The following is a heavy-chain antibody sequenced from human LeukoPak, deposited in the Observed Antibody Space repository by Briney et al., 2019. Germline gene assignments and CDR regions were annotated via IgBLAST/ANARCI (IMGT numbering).Heavy chain of an antibody. CDR3: ARDTEIKAVAGIFY. D-gene: IGHD6-19*01. Sequence: TGGSLRLSCAASGFTFSSFTMNWVRQAPGKGLEWVSYIDSSSSTISYADSVKGRFTISRENAKNSLYLQMNSLRDEDTAVYYCARDTEIKAVAGIFYWGQGTLVTVSS. V-gene: IGHV3-48*02. CDR1: GFTFSSFT. CDR2: IDSSSSTI. J-gene: IGHJ4*02.